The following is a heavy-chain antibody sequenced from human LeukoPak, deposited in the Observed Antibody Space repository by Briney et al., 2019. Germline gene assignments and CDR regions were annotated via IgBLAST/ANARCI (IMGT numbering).Heavy chain of an antibody. CDR3: ARDRSSSWYPGY. D-gene: IGHD6-13*01. CDR2: IWYDGSNK. J-gene: IGHJ4*02. Sequence: GRSLRLSCAASGFTFSSYGMHWVRQAPGKGLEWVAVIWYDGSNKYYADSMKGRFTISRDNSKNTLYLQMNSLRAEDTAVYYCARDRSSSWYPGYWGQGTLVTVSS. CDR1: GFTFSSYG. V-gene: IGHV3-33*01.